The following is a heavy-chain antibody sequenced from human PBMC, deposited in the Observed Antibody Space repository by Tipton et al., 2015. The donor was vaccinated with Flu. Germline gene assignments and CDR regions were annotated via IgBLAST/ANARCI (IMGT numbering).Heavy chain of an antibody. V-gene: IGHV4-34*01. CDR2: IDQSGTT. D-gene: IGHD2-21*01. CDR3: ARSFRVAVIGGMDV. CDR1: GGSFSGYI. Sequence: LRLSCTIYGGSFSGYIGSWIRQSPGKGLEWIAEIDQSGTTSYSPSLKSRVTISVDTSNNQLSLTVTSMTAADTAVYYCARSFRVAVIGGMDVWGQGTTVIVSS. J-gene: IGHJ6*02.